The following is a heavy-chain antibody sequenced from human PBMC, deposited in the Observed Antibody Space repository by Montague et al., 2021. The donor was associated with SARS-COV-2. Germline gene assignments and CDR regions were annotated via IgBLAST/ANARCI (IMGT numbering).Heavy chain of an antibody. Sequence: SETLSLTCTVSGDSISNNRYYWDWIRQPPGKGLECLGTIFHTGSAYYNPSLNGRVSMSVDTSKGQFSLRITSVTAADTAVYYCARHPKRTSVLNRAGVFGRCTDAFEHWGHGTLVTVSS. CDR2: IFHTGSA. D-gene: IGHD1-14*01. CDR1: GDSISNNRYY. CDR3: ARHPKRTSVLNRAGVFGRCTDAFEH. J-gene: IGHJ4*01. V-gene: IGHV4-39*01.